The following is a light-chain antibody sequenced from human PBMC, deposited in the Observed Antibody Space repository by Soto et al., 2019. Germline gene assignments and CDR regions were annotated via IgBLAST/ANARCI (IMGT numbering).Light chain of an antibody. V-gene: IGKV1-39*01. J-gene: IGKJ1*01. Sequence: DIQMTQSPSSLSASVGDRVTITCRASQTIKNYLNWYRQRPGKAPEFLIYAASSLQSGVPSRFSGSGSGTDFTLTISSLQPEDFAAYYCQQNFNTPWTFGQGTKV. CDR1: QTIKNY. CDR3: QQNFNTPWT. CDR2: AAS.